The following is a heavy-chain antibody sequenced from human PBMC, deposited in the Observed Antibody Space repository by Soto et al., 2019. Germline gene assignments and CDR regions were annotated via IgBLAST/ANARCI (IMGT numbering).Heavy chain of an antibody. Sequence: ASVKVSCKAPGYTFTGYAMHWVRQAPGQRREWMGWINAGNGDTKYSQKFKGRVTITRDTSASTAYMQLSSRRSEDTAVYYCARGIADPWGQGTLVTVSS. V-gene: IGHV1-3*01. J-gene: IGHJ5*02. CDR3: ARGIADP. CDR2: INAGNGDT. CDR1: GYTFTGYA. D-gene: IGHD2-15*01.